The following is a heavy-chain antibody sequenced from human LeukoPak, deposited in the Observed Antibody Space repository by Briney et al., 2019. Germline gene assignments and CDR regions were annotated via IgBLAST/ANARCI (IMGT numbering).Heavy chain of an antibody. Sequence: GGSLRLSCAASGFTFSDYYMSWIRQAPGKGLEWVSYISSSGSTIYYADSVKGRFTISRDNSKNTLYLQMNSLRAEDTAVYYCARVRAAAAPYDAFDIWGQGTMVTVSS. CDR2: ISSSGSTI. J-gene: IGHJ3*02. V-gene: IGHV3-11*01. D-gene: IGHD6-13*01. CDR1: GFTFSDYY. CDR3: ARVRAAAAPYDAFDI.